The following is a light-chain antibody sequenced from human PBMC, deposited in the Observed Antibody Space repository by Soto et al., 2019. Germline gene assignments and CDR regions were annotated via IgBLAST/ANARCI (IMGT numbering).Light chain of an antibody. Sequence: DIVLTQSPDSLAVSLGERATISCKSSQSVFYSPNNRNYLAWYQQKPGQPPKLLIYWASTRESGVPDRFSGGGSGTDCTLTISSLQAEDVAVYYCHQSFSNPPLFTFGHGTKVDIK. CDR3: HQSFSNPPLFT. V-gene: IGKV4-1*01. CDR1: QSVFYSPNNRNY. CDR2: WAS. J-gene: IGKJ3*01.